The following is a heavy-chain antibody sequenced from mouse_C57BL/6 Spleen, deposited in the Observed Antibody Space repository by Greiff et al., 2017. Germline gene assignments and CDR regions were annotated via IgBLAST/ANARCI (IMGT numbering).Heavy chain of an antibody. Sequence: VQLQQSGAELVKPGASVKLSCTASGFNIKDYYMHWVKQRTEQGLEWIGRIDPEDGDTKYAPKFQGKATITADTSSNTAYLQLSSLTSEDTAVYYCARSPHYGSSYGYFDYWGQGTTLTVSS. CDR3: ARSPHYGSSYGYFDY. V-gene: IGHV14-2*01. CDR2: IDPEDGDT. J-gene: IGHJ2*01. CDR1: GFNIKDYY. D-gene: IGHD1-1*01.